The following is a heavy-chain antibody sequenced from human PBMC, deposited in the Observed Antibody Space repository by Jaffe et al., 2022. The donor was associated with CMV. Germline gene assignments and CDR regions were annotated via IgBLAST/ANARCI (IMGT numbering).Heavy chain of an antibody. D-gene: IGHD2-15*01. CDR1: GFTFSSYS. J-gene: IGHJ4*02. CDR3: ARAFPWGNCSGGSCYDDYFFDY. Sequence: EVQLVESGGGLVKPGGSLRLSCAASGFTFSSYSMNWVRQAPGKGLEWVSSISSSSSYIYYADSVKGRFTISRDNAKNSLYLQMNSLRAEDTAVYYCARAFPWGNCSGGSCYDDYFFDYWGQGTLVTVSS. V-gene: IGHV3-21*01. CDR2: ISSSSSYI.